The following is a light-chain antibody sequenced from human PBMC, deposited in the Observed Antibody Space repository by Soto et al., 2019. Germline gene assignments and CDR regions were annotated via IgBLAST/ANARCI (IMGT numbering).Light chain of an antibody. V-gene: IGKV3-20*01. CDR3: QQYGTSPPLT. Sequence: EIVLTQSPGILSLSPGERATLSCRASQSVSSSYLAWYQQKPGQAPWLLIYAASSRATGTPDRFSGSGSGTDFSLTISRLEPEDFAVYYCQQYGTSPPLTFGGGTKVEIK. J-gene: IGKJ4*01. CDR2: AAS. CDR1: QSVSSSY.